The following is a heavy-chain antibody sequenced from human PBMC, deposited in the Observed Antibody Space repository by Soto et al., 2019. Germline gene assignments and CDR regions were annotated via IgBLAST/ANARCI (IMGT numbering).Heavy chain of an antibody. J-gene: IGHJ4*02. D-gene: IGHD6-13*01. V-gene: IGHV3-53*02. CDR1: GFTVSSNY. CDR3: ARDSHSSSLGVFDY. CDR2: IYSGGST. Sequence: EVQLVETGGGLIQPGGSLRLSCAASGFTVSSNYMSWVRQAPRKGLEWVSVIYSGGSTYYADSVKGRFTISRDNSKNTLYLQMNSLRAEDTAVYYCARDSHSSSLGVFDYWGQGTLVTVSS.